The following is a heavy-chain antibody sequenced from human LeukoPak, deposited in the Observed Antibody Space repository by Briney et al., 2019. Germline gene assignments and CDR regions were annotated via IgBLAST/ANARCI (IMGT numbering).Heavy chain of an antibody. V-gene: IGHV3-53*01. CDR1: GFTVSSNY. CDR2: IYSGGSTI. CDR3: AEHGITMIGGV. Sequence: GGSLRLSCAASGFTVSSNYMSWVRQAPGKGLEWVSIIYSGGSTIYYADSVKGRFTISRDNAKNSLYLQMNSLRAEDTAVYYCAEHGITMIGGVWGKGTTVTISS. D-gene: IGHD3-10*02. J-gene: IGHJ6*04.